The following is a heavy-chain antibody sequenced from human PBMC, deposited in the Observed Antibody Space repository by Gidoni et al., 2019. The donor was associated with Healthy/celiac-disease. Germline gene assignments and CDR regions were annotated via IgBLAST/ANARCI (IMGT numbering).Heavy chain of an antibody. V-gene: IGHV1-69*06. Sequence: QVQLLQPGAEVTKPGSSVKVSCKASGGTFSSYSISWVRQAPGQGLAWMGGLTPIFGTANYAQKFQGRVTITADKSTSTAYMELSSLRSEDTAVYYCARVGSGYSYYFDYWGQGTLVTVSS. J-gene: IGHJ4*02. D-gene: IGHD3-22*01. CDR3: ARVGSGYSYYFDY. CDR1: GGTFSSYS. CDR2: LTPIFGTA.